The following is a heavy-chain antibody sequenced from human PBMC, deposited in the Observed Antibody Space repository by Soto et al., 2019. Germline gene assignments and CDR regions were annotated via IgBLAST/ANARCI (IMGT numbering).Heavy chain of an antibody. J-gene: IGHJ4*02. D-gene: IGHD3-22*01. CDR1: GFTFSSYG. CDR3: AKDSYDSSGYPEVIDY. V-gene: IGHV3-30*18. Sequence: GSLRLSCAASGFTFSSYGMHWVRQAPGKGLEWVAVISYDGSNKYYADSVKGRFTISRDNSKNTLYLQMNSLRAEDTAVYYCAKDSYDSSGYPEVIDYWGQGTLVTVSS. CDR2: ISYDGSNK.